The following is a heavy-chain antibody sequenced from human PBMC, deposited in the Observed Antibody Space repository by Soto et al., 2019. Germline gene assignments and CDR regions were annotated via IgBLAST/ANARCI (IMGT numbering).Heavy chain of an antibody. V-gene: IGHV1-69*06. CDR3: ARGGDESNLKFDT. CDR2: IIPIFGTA. J-gene: IGHJ5*02. Sequence: KVSCKASGGTFSSYAISWVRQAPGQGLEWMGGIIPIFGTANYAQKFQGRVTITADKSTSTAYMELSSLRSEDTAVYYCARGGDESNLKFDTWGQGTLVTVSS. CDR1: GGTFSSYA. D-gene: IGHD2-21*02.